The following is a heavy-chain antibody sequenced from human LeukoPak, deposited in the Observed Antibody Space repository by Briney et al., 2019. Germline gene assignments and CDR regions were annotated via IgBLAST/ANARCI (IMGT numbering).Heavy chain of an antibody. J-gene: IGHJ4*02. V-gene: IGHV3-15*01. Sequence: PGGSLRLSCAASGFTFSNAWMSWVRQAPGKGLEGVGRIKSKTDGGTTDYAAPVKGRFTISRDDSKNTLYLQMNSLKTEDTAVYYCTTDLYYDILTGYFFDYWGQGTLVTVSS. CDR3: TTDLYYDILTGYFFDY. CDR2: IKSKTDGGTT. CDR1: GFTFSNAW. D-gene: IGHD3-9*01.